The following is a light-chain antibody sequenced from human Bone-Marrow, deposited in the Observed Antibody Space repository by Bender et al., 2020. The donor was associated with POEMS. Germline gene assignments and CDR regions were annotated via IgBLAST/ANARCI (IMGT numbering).Light chain of an antibody. V-gene: IGLV3-21*02. Sequence: SYVVTQPPSVSVAPGQTARITCGGNNIGRKTVHWYQQKAGQAPLLVVHDDSDRPSGIPERFSGSNSGNTASLTISGLQAEDEADYYCASYTATNIISFGGGTRLTVL. CDR1: NIGRKT. CDR2: DDS. CDR3: ASYTATNIIS. J-gene: IGLJ2*01.